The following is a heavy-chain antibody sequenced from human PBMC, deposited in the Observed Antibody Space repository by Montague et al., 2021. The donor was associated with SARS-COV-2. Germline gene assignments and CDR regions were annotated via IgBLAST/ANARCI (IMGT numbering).Heavy chain of an antibody. V-gene: IGHV4-39*01. CDR3: ASPTYYYDSSGSDAFDI. CDR2: IYYSGST. Sequence: SETLSLTCTVSGGSISSSNYYWGWIRQPPGKGLEWIGSIYYSGSTYYNPSLKSRVTISADTSKNQFSLKLSSATAADTAVYYCASPTYYYDSSGSDAFDIWGQGTMVTVSS. J-gene: IGHJ3*02. CDR1: GGSISSSNYY. D-gene: IGHD3-22*01.